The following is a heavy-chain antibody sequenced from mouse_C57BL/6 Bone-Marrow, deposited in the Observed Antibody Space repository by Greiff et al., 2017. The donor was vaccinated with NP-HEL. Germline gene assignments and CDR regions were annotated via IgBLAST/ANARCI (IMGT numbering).Heavy chain of an antibody. CDR3: AKAITGYFDY. V-gene: IGHV2-3*01. CDR2: ISVDGST. D-gene: IGHD2-4*01. J-gene: IGHJ2*01. Sequence: VKLVESGPGLVAPSQSLSITCTVSGFSLTSYGVSWVRHPPGKGLEWLVVISVDGSTNYHSALIPLLRISKDDSKSKVVLKLNSLQTDDTATYYCAKAITGYFDYWGQGTTLTVSS. CDR1: GFSLTSYG.